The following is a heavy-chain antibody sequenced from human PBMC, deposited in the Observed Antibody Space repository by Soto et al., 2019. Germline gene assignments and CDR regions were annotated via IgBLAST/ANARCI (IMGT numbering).Heavy chain of an antibody. CDR3: AKDLGNYDFWSGYYLESGP. V-gene: IGHV3-23*01. D-gene: IGHD3-3*01. CDR1: GFTFSSYA. CDR2: ISGSGGST. Sequence: GGSLRLSCAASGFTFSSYAMSWVRQAPGKGLEWVSAISGSGGSTYYADSVKGRFTISRDNSKNTLYLQMNSLRAEDTAVYYCAKDLGNYDFWSGYYLESGPWGQGTLVTVSS. J-gene: IGHJ5*02.